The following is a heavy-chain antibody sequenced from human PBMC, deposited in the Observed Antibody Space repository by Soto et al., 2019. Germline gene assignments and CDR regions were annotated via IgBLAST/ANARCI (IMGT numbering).Heavy chain of an antibody. CDR2: INPSGGST. CDR1: GYTFTSYH. J-gene: IGHJ4*02. CDR3: ARESTFGVVITTLDY. V-gene: IGHV1-46*03. Sequence: GASVKVSCKASGYTFTSYHMHWVRQAPGQGLEWMGIINPSGGSTSYAQKFQGRVTMTRDTSTSTVYMELSSLRSEDTAVYYCARESTFGVVITTLDYWGQGTLVTVSS. D-gene: IGHD3-3*01.